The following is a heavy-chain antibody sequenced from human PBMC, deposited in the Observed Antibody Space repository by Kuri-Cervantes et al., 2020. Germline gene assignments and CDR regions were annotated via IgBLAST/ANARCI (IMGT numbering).Heavy chain of an antibody. Sequence: GSLRLSCTVSGGSVTSGTYYWSWIRQPPKKGLEWIGYIYTSGSTNYNPSLKSRVTMSVDTSKNQFSLKLSSVTAADTAVYYCATDGYYYYYTDVWGKGTTVTVSS. CDR1: GGSVTSGTYY. J-gene: IGHJ6*03. CDR3: ATDGYYYYYTDV. V-gene: IGHV4-61*01. CDR2: IYTSGST.